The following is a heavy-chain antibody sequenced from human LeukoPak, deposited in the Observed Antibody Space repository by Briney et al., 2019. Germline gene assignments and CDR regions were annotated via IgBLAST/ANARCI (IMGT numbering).Heavy chain of an antibody. D-gene: IGHD5-18*01. CDR3: ARDLDVDTAMVPGYMDV. CDR2: ISGYNGNT. V-gene: IGHV1-18*01. CDR1: GYTFTSYV. J-gene: IGHJ6*03. Sequence: GASVKVSCKASGYTFTSYVISWVRQAPGLGLEWMGWISGYNGNTKYAQKLQGRVTMTTDTSTGTAYMELRALRSDDTAVYFCARDLDVDTAMVPGYMDVWGKGTTVTVSS.